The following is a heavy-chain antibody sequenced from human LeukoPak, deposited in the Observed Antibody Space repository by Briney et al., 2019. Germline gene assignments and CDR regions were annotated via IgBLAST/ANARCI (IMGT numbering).Heavy chain of an antibody. V-gene: IGHV3-11*01. CDR3: ARMGYEMLSNWFDL. CDR2: ISSSGSSI. Sequence: GGSLRLSCAASGFTFSDYFFSWIRQAPGKGLEWVSYISSSGSSIYYADSVKGRFTVSRDNAKNSLYLQMHRLRAEDTAVYYCARMGYEMLSNWFDLWGQGTLVTVSS. J-gene: IGHJ5*02. D-gene: IGHD3-9*01. CDR1: GFTFSDYF.